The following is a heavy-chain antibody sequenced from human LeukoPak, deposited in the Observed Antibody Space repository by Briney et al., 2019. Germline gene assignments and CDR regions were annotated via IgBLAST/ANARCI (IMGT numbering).Heavy chain of an antibody. D-gene: IGHD2-2*01. CDR3: ARTSAAYCSSTSCHFDY. J-gene: IGHJ4*02. V-gene: IGHV4-39*01. CDR2: IYYSGST. Sequence: SETLSLTCTVSGGSIRSSTYYWGWIRQPPGKGLEWIGSIYYSGSTYYNPPLKSRVTISVDTSKNQFSLKLSSVTAADTAVYYCARTSAAYCSSTSCHFDYWGQGTLVTVSS. CDR1: GGSIRSSTYY.